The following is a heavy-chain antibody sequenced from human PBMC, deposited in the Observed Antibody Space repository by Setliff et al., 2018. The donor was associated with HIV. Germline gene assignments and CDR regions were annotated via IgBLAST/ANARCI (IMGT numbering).Heavy chain of an antibody. J-gene: IGHJ6*03. CDR1: GGSISSGGYS. V-gene: IGHV4-30-2*01. D-gene: IGHD3-22*01. CDR2: IYHSGST. CDR3: ARTYDDSSGYYYYMDV. Sequence: SETLSLTCAVSGGSISSGGYSWSWIRQPAGKGLEWIGYIYHSGSTYYNPSLKSRVTISVDRSKNQFSLKLSSVAAAETAVYYCARTYDDSSGYYYYMDVWGKGTTITVSS.